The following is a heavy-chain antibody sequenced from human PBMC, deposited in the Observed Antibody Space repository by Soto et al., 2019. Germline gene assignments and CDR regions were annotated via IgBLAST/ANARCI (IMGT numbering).Heavy chain of an antibody. CDR2: INPSGDST. CDR3: AKVDVSTAGSFDY. Sequence: EGSLRLSCVASGFTFSRHGLSWVRQAPGKGLEWVSTINPSGDSTFCADSVKGRFTISRDNSKNTVYLQMNSLSVGDTAVYLCAKVDVSTAGSFDYWGQGALVTVSS. D-gene: IGHD6-13*01. CDR1: GFTFSRHG. J-gene: IGHJ4*02. V-gene: IGHV3-23*01.